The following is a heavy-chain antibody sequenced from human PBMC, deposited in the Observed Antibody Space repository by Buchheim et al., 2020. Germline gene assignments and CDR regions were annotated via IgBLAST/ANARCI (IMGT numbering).Heavy chain of an antibody. Sequence: QVQLQESGPGLVKPAETLSLTCTVSSGSINPHCWSWVRQPPGKGLEWIGYISYSGTTSYNPSLKSRVTIVLDTSKGQLSLKMNSVSAADTAVYYCAGEGKPMTLDVWGQGTT. CDR2: ISYSGTT. J-gene: IGHJ6*02. CDR3: AGEGKPMTLDV. CDR1: SGSINPHC. D-gene: IGHD3-22*01. V-gene: IGHV4-59*11.